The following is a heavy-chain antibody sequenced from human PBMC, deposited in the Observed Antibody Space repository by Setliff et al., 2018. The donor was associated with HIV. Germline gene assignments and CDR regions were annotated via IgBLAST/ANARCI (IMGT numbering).Heavy chain of an antibody. J-gene: IGHJ5*02. Sequence: SETLSLTCTVSGASISSGTYYWSWIRQPAGKGLEWIGRIDTSGSTNYNPSLKSRVTISVDTSKNQFSLKLSSVTAADTAVYYCAKHDFGEGSCFDPWGQGSLVTVSS. CDR1: GASISSGTYY. CDR2: IDTSGST. V-gene: IGHV4-61*02. CDR3: AKHDFGEGSCFDP. D-gene: IGHD3-16*01.